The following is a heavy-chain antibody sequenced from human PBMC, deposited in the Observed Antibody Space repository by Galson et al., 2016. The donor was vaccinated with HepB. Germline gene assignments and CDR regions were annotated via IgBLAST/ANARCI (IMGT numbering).Heavy chain of an antibody. CDR3: ARMAVSYFGMDV. D-gene: IGHD5-24*01. CDR1: GYTFTSYD. J-gene: IGHJ6*02. CDR2: VDPKTANT. V-gene: IGHV1-8*01. Sequence: SVKVSCKASGYTFTSYDINWVRQAPGQGLEWMGWVDPKTANTVYAEKFQGRVTMTTNTSIRTAYMELSSLRSDDTAVYYCARMAVSYFGMDVWAQGTTVTVS.